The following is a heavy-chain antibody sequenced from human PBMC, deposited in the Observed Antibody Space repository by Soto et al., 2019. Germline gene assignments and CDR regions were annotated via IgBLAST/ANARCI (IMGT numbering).Heavy chain of an antibody. CDR2: IYHSGNT. J-gene: IGHJ4*02. CDR1: GYYITNGYY. Sequence: SETLSLTCPVSGYYITNGYYWGWVRQPPGKGLEWIGSIYHSGNTYYNPSLKSRVTISLDTSKNQFSLKLTSVTAADTAMYYCARVKLAGSGSFHYWGQGTLVTVSS. D-gene: IGHD6-25*01. CDR3: ARVKLAGSGSFHY. V-gene: IGHV4-38-2*02.